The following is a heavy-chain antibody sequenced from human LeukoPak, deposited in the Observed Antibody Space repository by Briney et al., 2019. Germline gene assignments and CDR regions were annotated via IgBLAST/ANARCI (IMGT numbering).Heavy chain of an antibody. V-gene: IGHV4-39*07. CDR2: IYYSGST. D-gene: IGHD2/OR15-2a*01. CDR1: GGSISSSSYY. CDR3: ARANRNNWFDP. Sequence: SETLSLTCTVSGGSISSSSYYWGWIRQPPGKGLEWIGSIYYSGSTYYNPSLKSRVTISVDTSKNQFSLKLSSVTAADTVVYYCARANRNNWFDPWGQGTLVTVSS. J-gene: IGHJ5*02.